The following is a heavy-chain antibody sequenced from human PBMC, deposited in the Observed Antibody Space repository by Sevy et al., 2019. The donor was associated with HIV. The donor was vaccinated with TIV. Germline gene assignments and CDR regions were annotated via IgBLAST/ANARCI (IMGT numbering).Heavy chain of an antibody. CDR3: LIDDRDGYFEY. V-gene: IGHV1-2*02. CDR1: GYTFTGYY. CDR2: INPDSGGP. Sequence: ASVKVSCKASGYTFTGYYMHWMRQAPGQGLEWMGWINPDSGGPTYAPKFQGRVTLTRDTSISTAYMDLSRLKSDDTAVYYCLIDDRDGYFEYWGQGTLVTVSS. J-gene: IGHJ4*02.